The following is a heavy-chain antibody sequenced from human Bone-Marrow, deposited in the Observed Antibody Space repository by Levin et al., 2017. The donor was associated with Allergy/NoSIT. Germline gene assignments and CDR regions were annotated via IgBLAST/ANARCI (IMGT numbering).Heavy chain of an antibody. V-gene: IGHV1-18*01. CDR3: ARRGANCYYMDV. D-gene: IGHD3-10*01. J-gene: IGHJ6*03. CDR2: ISTYNGNT. Sequence: ASVKVSCKTSGYTFTNYAITWVRQAPGQGLEWMGWISTYNGNTNYAQNLLGRVTLTTDTSRTTAYMELRGLRSDDTAVYYCARRGANCYYMDVWGHGTTVTVSS. CDR1: GYTFTNYA.